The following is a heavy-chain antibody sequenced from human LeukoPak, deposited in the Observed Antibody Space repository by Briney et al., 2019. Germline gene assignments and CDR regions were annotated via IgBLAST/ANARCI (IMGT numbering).Heavy chain of an antibody. V-gene: IGHV3-7*05. CDR3: ARGKAAAGTFDY. CDR1: GFTFSSYA. CDR2: IRQDGNEK. J-gene: IGHJ4*02. D-gene: IGHD6-13*01. Sequence: GGSLRLSCAASGFTFSSYAMHWVRQAPGXGLEWLANIRQDGNEKYYADSVKGRFTISRDNAQNSLYLQMNGLRADDTAVYYCARGKAAAGTFDYWGQGTPVTVSS.